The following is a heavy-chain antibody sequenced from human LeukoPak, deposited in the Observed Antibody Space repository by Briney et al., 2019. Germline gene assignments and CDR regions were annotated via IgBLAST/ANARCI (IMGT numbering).Heavy chain of an antibody. D-gene: IGHD6-13*01. V-gene: IGHV3-21*01. J-gene: IGHJ4*02. Sequence: PGGSLRLSCAASGFTFSSYSMNWVRQAPGKGLEWVSSISSSSSYIYYADSVKGRFTISRDNAKNSLYLQMNSLRAEDTAVYYCARERGASSSSWYGSGDYWGQGTLVTVSS. CDR1: GFTFSSYS. CDR2: ISSSSSYI. CDR3: ARERGASSSSWYGSGDY.